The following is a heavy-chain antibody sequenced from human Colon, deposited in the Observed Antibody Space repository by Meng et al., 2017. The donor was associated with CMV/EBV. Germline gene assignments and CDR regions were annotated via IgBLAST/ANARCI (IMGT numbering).Heavy chain of an antibody. V-gene: IGHV3-74*01. D-gene: IGHD6-6*01. CDR3: ARGGAYSTSSFDY. J-gene: IGHJ4*02. CDR1: GFPFRTYW. CDR2: VNSDESST. Sequence: AASGFPFRTYWMHWVRQAPGKGLVWVSHVNSDESSTSSAASVKARFTISRDNAKNTLYLQMHSLRAEDTAVYYCARGGAYSTSSFDYWGQGTLVTVSS.